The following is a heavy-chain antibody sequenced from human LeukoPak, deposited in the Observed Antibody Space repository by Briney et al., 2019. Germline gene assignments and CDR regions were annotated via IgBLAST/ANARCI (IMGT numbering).Heavy chain of an antibody. CDR3: ARQRGSSWYLYYYYYMDV. D-gene: IGHD6-13*01. CDR1: GGSISSGSYY. J-gene: IGHJ6*03. Sequence: SQTLSLTCTVSGGSISSGSYYWSWIRQPAGKGLEWIGHIYTSGTTNYNPSLKSRVTISVDTSKNQFSLKLSSVTAADTAVYYCARQRGSSWYLYYYYYMDVWGKGTTVTISS. V-gene: IGHV4-61*09. CDR2: IYTSGTT.